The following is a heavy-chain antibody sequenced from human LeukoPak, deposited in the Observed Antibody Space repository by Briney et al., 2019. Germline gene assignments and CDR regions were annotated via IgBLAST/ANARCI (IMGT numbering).Heavy chain of an antibody. Sequence: PSETLSLTCTVSGGSISSGSSYWGWIRQPPGKGLEWIGSIYYSGSTYYNPSLKSRLTMSVDTSKNQFSLKLNSVTAADTAVYYCARLISARIDYWGQGTLVTVSS. D-gene: IGHD2/OR15-2a*01. J-gene: IGHJ4*02. CDR1: GGSISSGSSY. V-gene: IGHV4-39*01. CDR2: IYYSGST. CDR3: ARLISARIDY.